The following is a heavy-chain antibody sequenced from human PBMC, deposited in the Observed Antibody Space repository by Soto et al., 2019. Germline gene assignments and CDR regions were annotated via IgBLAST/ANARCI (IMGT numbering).Heavy chain of an antibody. CDR2: ISPYTGDT. CDR1: GYSFTRHG. Sequence: QLVQSGPEVKKPGASVKVSCKASGYSFTRHGISWVRQAPGQGLEWVGWISPYTGDTKYAQNLQGRVTMTTDTSTTTAYLELRSLRSDDTALYYCAVDSSGSTSDYQYYYGMDVWGQGTTVAVSS. V-gene: IGHV1-18*01. CDR3: AVDSSGSTSDYQYYYGMDV. D-gene: IGHD3-22*01. J-gene: IGHJ6*02.